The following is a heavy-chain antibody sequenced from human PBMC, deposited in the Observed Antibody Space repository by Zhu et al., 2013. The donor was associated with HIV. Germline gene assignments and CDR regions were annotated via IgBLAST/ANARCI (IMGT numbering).Heavy chain of an antibody. CDR3: ARDSGSGYSYGLLFDY. CDR2: IYYSGST. Sequence: QVQLQQWGAGLLKPSETLSLTCAVYGGSFSGYYWSWIRQPPGKGLEWIGYIYYSGSTYYNPSLKSRVTISVDTSKNQFSLKLSSVTAADTAVYYCARDSGSGYSYGLLFDYWGQGTLVTVSS. CDR1: GGSFSGYY. D-gene: IGHD5-18*01. J-gene: IGHJ4*02. V-gene: IGHV4-34*01.